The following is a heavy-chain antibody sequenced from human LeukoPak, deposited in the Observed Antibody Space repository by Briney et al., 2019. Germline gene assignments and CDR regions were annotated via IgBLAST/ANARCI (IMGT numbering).Heavy chain of an antibody. CDR3: ARSRGILGFDI. Sequence: GGSLRLSCAASGFTFSDYYMSWIRQAPGKGLEWVSYISSSSSYTNYADSVKGRFTISRDNAKNSLYLRMNSLRAEDTAVYYCARSRGILGFDIWGQGTMVTVSS. CDR2: ISSSSSYT. D-gene: IGHD3-16*01. CDR1: GFTFSDYY. J-gene: IGHJ3*02. V-gene: IGHV3-11*06.